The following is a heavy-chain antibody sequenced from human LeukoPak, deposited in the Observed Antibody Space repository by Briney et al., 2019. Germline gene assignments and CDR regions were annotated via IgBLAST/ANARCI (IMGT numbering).Heavy chain of an antibody. D-gene: IGHD5-18*01. Sequence: PGGSLRLSCAVSGLPFSRYAMTWVRQAPGKGLEWVSGICESGSGTYYADSVKGRFTISRDNSKDTLSLQMNSLRAEDTAVYYCAKDIAQGYTFGSIEQDYWGQGTLVTVSS. J-gene: IGHJ4*02. CDR3: AKDIAQGYTFGSIEQDY. V-gene: IGHV3-23*01. CDR2: ICESGSGT. CDR1: GLPFSRYA.